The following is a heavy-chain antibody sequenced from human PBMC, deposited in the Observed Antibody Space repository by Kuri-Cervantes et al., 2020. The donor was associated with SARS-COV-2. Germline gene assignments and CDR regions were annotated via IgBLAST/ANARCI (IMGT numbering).Heavy chain of an antibody. V-gene: IGHV4-61*02. CDR3: ARDATIFGVVKSWSDP. J-gene: IGHJ5*02. CDR1: GGSISSSSYY. CDR2: IYTSGST. Sequence: SESLSLTCTVSGGSISSSSYYWGWIRQPAGKGREWIGRIYTSGSTNYNPTLKSRVTTSVDTSKNQFSLKLSSVTAADTAVDYCARDATIFGVVKSWSDPWGQGTLVTVSS. D-gene: IGHD3-3*01.